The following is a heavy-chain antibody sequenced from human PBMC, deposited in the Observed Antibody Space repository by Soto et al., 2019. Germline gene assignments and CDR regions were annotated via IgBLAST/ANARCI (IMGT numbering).Heavy chain of an antibody. CDR3: ASFVVTAAINYYYYGMDV. J-gene: IGHJ6*02. Sequence: SVKVSCKAAGGSFSSYAIVWVRQAPGQGLEWMGGIIPIFGTANYAQKFQGRVTITADKSTSTAYMELSSLRSEDTAVYYCASFVVTAAINYYYYGMDVWGQGTTVTVSS. V-gene: IGHV1-69*06. D-gene: IGHD2-2*02. CDR1: GGSFSSYA. CDR2: IIPIFGTA.